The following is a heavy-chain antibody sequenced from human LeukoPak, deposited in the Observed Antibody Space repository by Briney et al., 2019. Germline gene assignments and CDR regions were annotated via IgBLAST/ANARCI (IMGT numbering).Heavy chain of an antibody. CDR1: GFTFSSYW. Sequence: GGSLRLSCAASGFTFSSYWMHWVRQAPGKGLVWVSRINSDGSSTSYADSVKGRFTISRDNAKNTLYRQMNSLRAEDTAVYYCARGNDYGDYCAFDYWGQGTLVTVSS. V-gene: IGHV3-74*01. CDR3: ARGNDYGDYCAFDY. J-gene: IGHJ4*02. D-gene: IGHD4-17*01. CDR2: INSDGSST.